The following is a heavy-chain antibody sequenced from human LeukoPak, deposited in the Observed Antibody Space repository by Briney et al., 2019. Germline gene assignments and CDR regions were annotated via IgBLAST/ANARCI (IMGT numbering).Heavy chain of an antibody. D-gene: IGHD6-19*01. CDR3: ARQVRVSGWFYFDC. Sequence: SQTLSLTCAISGDSVSSNSAAWNWIRQSPSRGLEWLGRTYYRSKWYNDYAVSVKSRITINPDTSKNQFSLQLNSVAPEDTAVYYCARQVRVSGWFYFDCWGQGTLVTVSS. CDR2: TYYRSKWYN. J-gene: IGHJ4*02. V-gene: IGHV6-1*01. CDR1: GDSVSSNSAA.